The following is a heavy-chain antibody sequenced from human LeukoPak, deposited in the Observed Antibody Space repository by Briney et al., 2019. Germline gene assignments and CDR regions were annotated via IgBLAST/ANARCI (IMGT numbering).Heavy chain of an antibody. CDR2: INAGNGNT. CDR1: GYTFTSYD. J-gene: IGHJ4*02. D-gene: IGHD6-13*01. CDR3: ARDQSSSSWFHFDY. V-gene: IGHV1-3*01. Sequence: ASVTVSFTASGYTFTSYDINWVRQATGQGLEWMGWINAGNGNTKYSQKFQDRVTITRDTSASTAYMELSSLKSEDTAVYYCARDQSSSSWFHFDYWGQGTLLTVSS.